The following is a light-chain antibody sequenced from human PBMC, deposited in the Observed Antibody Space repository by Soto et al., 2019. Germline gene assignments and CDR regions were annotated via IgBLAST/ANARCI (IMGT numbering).Light chain of an antibody. V-gene: IGKV3-20*01. CDR3: QQYGSSPA. Sequence: EVVLTQSPGTLSLAPGERATLSCRASQSVSGSDLAWYQQKPGQAPRLLIYGASSRATGIPDRFSGSGSGTDFTLTINRQEPEDFAVYYCQQYGSSPAFGQGTRLEIK. J-gene: IGKJ5*01. CDR2: GAS. CDR1: QSVSGSD.